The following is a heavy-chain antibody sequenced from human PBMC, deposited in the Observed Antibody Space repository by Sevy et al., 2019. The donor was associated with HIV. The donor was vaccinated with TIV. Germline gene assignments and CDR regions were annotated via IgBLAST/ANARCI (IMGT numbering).Heavy chain of an antibody. CDR3: AKEVVGGYYDSSGYSDH. J-gene: IGHJ4*02. Sequence: GGSLRLSCAASGFTFTEFVMSWVRQSPGKGLEWVSTINSGGGRTYDADSVKGRFTISRDNSQNTLDLQMNSLRAEDTAVYYCAKEVVGGYYDSSGYSDHWGQGTLVTVSS. CDR2: INSGGGRT. CDR1: GFTFTEFV. D-gene: IGHD3-22*01. V-gene: IGHV3-23*01.